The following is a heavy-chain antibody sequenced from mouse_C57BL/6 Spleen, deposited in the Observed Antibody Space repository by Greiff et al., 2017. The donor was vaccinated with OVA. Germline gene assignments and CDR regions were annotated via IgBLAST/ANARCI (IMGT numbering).Heavy chain of an antibody. Sequence: ESGAELVRPGTSVKVSCKASGYAFTNYLIEWVKQRPGQGLEWIGVINPGSGGTNYNEKFKGKATLTADKSSSTAYMQLSSLTSEDSAVYFCARGGDGYYDYFDYWGQGTTLTVSS. V-gene: IGHV1-54*01. CDR1: GYAFTNYL. CDR2: INPGSGGT. J-gene: IGHJ2*01. D-gene: IGHD2-3*01. CDR3: ARGGDGYYDYFDY.